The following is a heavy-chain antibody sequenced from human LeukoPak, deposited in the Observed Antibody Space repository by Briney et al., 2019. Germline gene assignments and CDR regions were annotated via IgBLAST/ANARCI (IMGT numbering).Heavy chain of an antibody. CDR1: GYTFTSYG. J-gene: IGHJ4*02. CDR3: ARKSYDFWSGNFDY. Sequence: ASVKVSCKASGYTFTSYGISWVRQAPGQGLEWMGWISAYNGNTNYAQKLQGRVTMTTDTPTSTAYMELRSLRSDDTAVYYCARKSYDFWSGNFDYWGQGTLVTVSS. D-gene: IGHD3-3*01. CDR2: ISAYNGNT. V-gene: IGHV1-18*01.